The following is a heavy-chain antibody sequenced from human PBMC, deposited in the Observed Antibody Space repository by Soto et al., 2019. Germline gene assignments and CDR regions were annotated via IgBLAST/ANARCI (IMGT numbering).Heavy chain of an antibody. CDR1: GFTFSSYG. V-gene: IGHV3-33*01. Sequence: QVQLVESGGGVVQPGRSLRLSCAASGFTFSSYGMHWVRQAPGKGLEWVAVIWYDGSNKYYADSVKGRFTISRDNSKNTLYLQMNSLRAEDTAVYYCAREELYYYDSSGYYRYFDYWGQGTLVTVSS. CDR2: IWYDGSNK. J-gene: IGHJ4*02. D-gene: IGHD3-22*01. CDR3: AREELYYYDSSGYYRYFDY.